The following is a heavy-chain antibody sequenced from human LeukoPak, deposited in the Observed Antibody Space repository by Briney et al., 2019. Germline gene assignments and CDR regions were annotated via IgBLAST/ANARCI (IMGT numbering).Heavy chain of an antibody. CDR1: GYTFTAYY. D-gene: IGHD5-12*01. CDR2: INPNSGDT. V-gene: IGHV1-2*06. Sequence: GASVKVSCKASGYTFTAYYMHWVRQVPGQGLEWMGRINPNSGDTDYAQKFQGRVIMTRGTSISTAYMEVSRLRSDDTAVYYCARVDSGHDYGPSWGQGTTVTVSS. CDR3: ARVDSGHDYGPS. J-gene: IGHJ3*01.